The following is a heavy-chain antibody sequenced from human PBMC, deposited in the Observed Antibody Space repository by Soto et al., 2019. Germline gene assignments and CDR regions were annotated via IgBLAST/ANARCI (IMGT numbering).Heavy chain of an antibody. D-gene: IGHD3-3*01. CDR3: VRSPTITIFAVAISTARYYICGMDV. CDR1: GSTFTGYG. V-gene: IGHV1-18*01. CDR2: ISAYNGNT. J-gene: IGHJ6*01. Sequence: SVLVPCKDSGSTFTGYGIRWVRPAPGQGLGWRGWISAYNGNTNYAQKLQGRVTMTTDTSTSTAYMELRSLRSDDTAVYYCVRSPTITIFAVAISTARYYICGMDVWG.